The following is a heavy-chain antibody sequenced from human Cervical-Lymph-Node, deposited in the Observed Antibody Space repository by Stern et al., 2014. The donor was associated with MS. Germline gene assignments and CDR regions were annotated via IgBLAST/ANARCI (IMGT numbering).Heavy chain of an antibody. J-gene: IGHJ4*02. CDR2: ITVYNGNT. CDR3: ARGWGDTRH. V-gene: IGHV1-18*01. Sequence: QVQLVQSGAEVKKPGASVNVSCKASGYTFSSFAITWVRQAPGQGLEWMGTITVYNGNTNYAQRVQDRVTMTTDTSPNTAYMEVRTLRSDDTPVYYGARGWGDTRHWGQGTLVTVSS. CDR1: GYTFSSFA. D-gene: IGHD3-16*01.